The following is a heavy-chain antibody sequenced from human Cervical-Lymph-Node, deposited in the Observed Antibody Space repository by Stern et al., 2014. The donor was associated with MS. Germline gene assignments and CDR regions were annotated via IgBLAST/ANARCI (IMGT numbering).Heavy chain of an antibody. CDR2: IYPGDSDT. D-gene: IGHD3-22*01. CDR1: GYSFTSYW. CDR3: ARLPYYYDSSGYYYENGIDY. J-gene: IGHJ4*02. V-gene: IGHV5-51*01. Sequence: VQLVQSGAEVKKPGESLKISCKGSGYSFTSYWIGWVRQMPGKGLEWMGIIYPGDSDTRYSPSFQGQVHISADKSISTAYLQWSSLKASDTAMYYCARLPYYYDSSGYYYENGIDYWGQGTLVTVSS.